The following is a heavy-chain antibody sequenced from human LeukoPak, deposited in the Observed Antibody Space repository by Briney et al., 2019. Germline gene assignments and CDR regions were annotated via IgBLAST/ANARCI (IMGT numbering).Heavy chain of an antibody. CDR2: IYYSGST. CDR3: ARDQALVTVPSYFDY. J-gene: IGHJ4*02. D-gene: IGHD2-21*02. CDR1: GGSISSSSYY. Sequence: PSETLSLTCTVSGGSISSSSYYWGWIRQPPGKGLELIGSIYYSGSTYYNPSLESRVTISIDTSKNQFSLKLSSVTAADTAVYYCARDQALVTVPSYFDYWGQGTLVTVSS. V-gene: IGHV4-39*07.